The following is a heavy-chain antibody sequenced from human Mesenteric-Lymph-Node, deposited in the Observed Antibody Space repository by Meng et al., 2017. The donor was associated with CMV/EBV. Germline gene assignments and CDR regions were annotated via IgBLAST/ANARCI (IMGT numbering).Heavy chain of an antibody. CDR1: GFTFDDYT. J-gene: IGHJ6*02. D-gene: IGHD6-19*01. CDR3: AKVRRQWLAYDYGMDV. Sequence: GGSLRLSCVGSGFTFDDYTIHWVRQAPGKGLEWVSLISWDGLSRKYVDSVRGRFTISRDDSKQSVYLQMNRLRTDDTALYFCAKVRRQWLAYDYGMDVWGQGTTVTVSS. CDR2: ISWDGLSR. V-gene: IGHV3-43*01.